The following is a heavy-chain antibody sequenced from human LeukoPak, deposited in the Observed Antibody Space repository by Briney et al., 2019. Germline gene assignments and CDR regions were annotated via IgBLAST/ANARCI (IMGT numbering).Heavy chain of an antibody. V-gene: IGHV3-48*02. Sequence: GGSLRLSCAASGFTFSSYNMNWVRQAPGKGLEWVSYISSTSGTIYYADSVKDRFTISRDNAKNSLYLQMNSLRDEDTAVYFCTRGRGTDYWGQGTLVTVSS. CDR1: GFTFSSYN. D-gene: IGHD3-10*01. J-gene: IGHJ4*02. CDR2: ISSTSGTI. CDR3: TRGRGTDY.